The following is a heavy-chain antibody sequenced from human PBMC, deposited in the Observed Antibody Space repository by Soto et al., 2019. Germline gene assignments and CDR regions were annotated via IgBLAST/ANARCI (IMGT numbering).Heavy chain of an antibody. J-gene: IGHJ4*02. CDR1: GGSFSGYY. V-gene: IGHV4-34*01. CDR3: ARGPKSSSSRTNDY. Sequence: QVQLQQWGAGLLKPSETLSLTCAVYGGSFSGYYWSWIRQPPGKGLEWIGEINHSGSTNYNPPLKSRVTIAVDTSKNQFSLKLSSVTAADTAVYYCARGPKSSSSRTNDYWGQGTLVTVSS. CDR2: INHSGST. D-gene: IGHD6-6*01.